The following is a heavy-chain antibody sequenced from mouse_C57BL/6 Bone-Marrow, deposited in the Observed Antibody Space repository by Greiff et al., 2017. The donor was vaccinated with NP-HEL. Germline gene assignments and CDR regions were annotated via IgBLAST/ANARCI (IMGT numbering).Heavy chain of an antibody. J-gene: IGHJ4*01. Sequence: EVKLVESGGGLVKPGGSLKLSCAASGFTFSSYAMSWVRQTPEKRLEWVATISDGGSYTYYPDNVKGRFTISRDNAKNNLYLQMSHLKSEDTAMYYCAGDWDMVTRYYYAMDYWGQGTSVTVSS. V-gene: IGHV5-4*01. CDR1: GFTFSSYA. CDR2: ISDGGSYT. D-gene: IGHD2-2*01. CDR3: AGDWDMVTRYYYAMDY.